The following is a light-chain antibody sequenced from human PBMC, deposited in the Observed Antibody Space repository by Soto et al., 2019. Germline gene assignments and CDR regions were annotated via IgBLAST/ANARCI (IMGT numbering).Light chain of an antibody. CDR3: QQYKTYYLT. Sequence: DIPMTQFPSSLSASVGARVTFTCRASQNIRKYLNWYQQKTGKAPKLMIYTASSLQVGFPSRFSGSGSGTEGNLNIRSMQPDDSATYYGQQYKTYYLTFGGGTKVDIK. CDR2: TAS. CDR1: QNIRKY. J-gene: IGKJ4*01. V-gene: IGKV1-39*01.